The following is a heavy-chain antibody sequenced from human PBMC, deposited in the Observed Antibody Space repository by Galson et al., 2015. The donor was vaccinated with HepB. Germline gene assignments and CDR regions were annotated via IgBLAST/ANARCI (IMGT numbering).Heavy chain of an antibody. CDR2: ISAYNGNT. J-gene: IGHJ6*03. CDR1: GYTFTSYG. CDR3: ARDGPYSNGWYVDYYYYMDV. V-gene: IGHV1-18*04. D-gene: IGHD6-13*01. Sequence: SVKVSCKASGYTFTSYGISWVRQAPGQGLEWMGWISAYNGNTNYAQKLQGRVTMTTDTSTSTAYMELRSLRSDDTAVYYCARDGPYSNGWYVDYYYYMDVWGKGTTVTVSS.